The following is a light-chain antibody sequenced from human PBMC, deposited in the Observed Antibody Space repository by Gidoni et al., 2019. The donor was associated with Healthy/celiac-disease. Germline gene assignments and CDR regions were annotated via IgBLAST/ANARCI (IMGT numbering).Light chain of an antibody. CDR1: QSVLYSSNNKNY. CDR3: QQYYSIPLT. J-gene: IGKJ4*01. CDR2: WAS. Sequence: DIVMTQSPDSLDVSLGERANINCKSSQSVLYSSNNKNYLAWYQQKPGQPPNLLIYWASTRESGVPDRFSGSGSGTDFTLTISSLQAEDVAVYYCQQYYSIPLTFGGGTKVEIQ. V-gene: IGKV4-1*01.